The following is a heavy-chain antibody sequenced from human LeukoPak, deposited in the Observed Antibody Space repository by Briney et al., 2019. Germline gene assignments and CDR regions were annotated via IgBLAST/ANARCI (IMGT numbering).Heavy chain of an antibody. CDR3: ARGSSHFDY. Sequence: GGSLRLSCAASGFNFSTYNMNWVRQAPGKGLEWVSYISSRSSTKYYADSVKGRFTISRDHAKNSLYLQMNSLRDEDTAVYYCARGSSHFDYWGQGTLVTVSS. D-gene: IGHD6-13*01. CDR2: ISSRSSTK. V-gene: IGHV3-48*02. CDR1: GFNFSTYN. J-gene: IGHJ4*02.